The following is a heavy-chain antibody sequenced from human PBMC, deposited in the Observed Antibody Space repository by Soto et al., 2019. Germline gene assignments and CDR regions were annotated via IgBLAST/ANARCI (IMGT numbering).Heavy chain of an antibody. CDR2: INHSGST. V-gene: IGHV4-34*01. Sequence: TLSLTCAVYGASFSGYHWSWIRQPPGKGLEWIGEINHSGSTNYNPSLKSRVTISIDTSMNQFSLKLSSMTAADTATYHCARGGGYYYMDVWGKGTTVTVSS. D-gene: IGHD3-16*01. CDR3: ARGGGYYYMDV. J-gene: IGHJ6*03. CDR1: GASFSGYH.